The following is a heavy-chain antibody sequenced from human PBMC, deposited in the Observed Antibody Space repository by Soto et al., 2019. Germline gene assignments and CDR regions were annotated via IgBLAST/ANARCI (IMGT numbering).Heavy chain of an antibody. V-gene: IGHV3-21*01. J-gene: IGHJ6*02. CDR2: ISSSSSYI. CDR3: ARDITIFGVGGDGMDV. Sequence: EVQLVESGGGLVKPGGSLRLSCAASGFTFSSYSMNWVRQAPGKGLEWVSSISSSSSYIYYADSVKGRFTISRDNAKNSLYLQMNSLRAEDTAVYYCARDITIFGVGGDGMDVWGQGTTVTVSS. D-gene: IGHD3-3*01. CDR1: GFTFSSYS.